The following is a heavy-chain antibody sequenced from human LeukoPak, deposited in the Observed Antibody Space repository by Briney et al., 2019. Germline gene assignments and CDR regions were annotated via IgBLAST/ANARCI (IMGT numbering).Heavy chain of an antibody. Sequence: GCLRLSCAPPGFSPWSIGMSWVRHAQGEGLGWGSAISGSGGRTQYADSVKGRFSTSTDKSRNTQYIQINSTRDEDTAPNFCAKDLGYDYVRGEGNFYDYWVQGTLVTVSS. CDR1: GFSPWSIG. D-gene: IGHD3-16*01. J-gene: IGHJ4*02. V-gene: IGHV3-23*01. CDR3: AKDLGYDYVRGEGNFYDY. CDR2: ISGSGGRT.